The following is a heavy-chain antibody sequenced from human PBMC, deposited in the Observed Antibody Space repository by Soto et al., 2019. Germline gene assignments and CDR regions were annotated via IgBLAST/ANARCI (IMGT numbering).Heavy chain of an antibody. J-gene: IGHJ5*02. CDR1: GGSISSGDYY. CDR2: IYYSGST. V-gene: IGHV4-30-4*01. D-gene: IGHD4-17*01. CDR3: ARATVTTEGWFDP. Sequence: QVQLQESGPGLVKPSQTLSLTCTVSGGSISSGDYYWSWIRQPPGKGLEWIGYIYYSGSTYYNPSLKSRVTISGDTSKNQFSLKLSSVTAADTAVYYCARATVTTEGWFDPWGQGTLVTVSS.